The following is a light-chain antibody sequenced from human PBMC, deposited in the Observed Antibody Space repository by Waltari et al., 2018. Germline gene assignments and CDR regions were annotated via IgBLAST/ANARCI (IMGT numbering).Light chain of an antibody. CDR1: QSISSW. V-gene: IGKV1-5*03. CDR3: QQYNSYSRT. J-gene: IGKJ2*01. Sequence: DIQMTQSPSTLSASVGDRVTITCRASQSISSWLAWYKQKPGKAPKLLIYKASSLESGVPSRFSGSGSGTEFTLTISSLQPDDFATYYCQQYNSYSRTFDQGTKLEIK. CDR2: KAS.